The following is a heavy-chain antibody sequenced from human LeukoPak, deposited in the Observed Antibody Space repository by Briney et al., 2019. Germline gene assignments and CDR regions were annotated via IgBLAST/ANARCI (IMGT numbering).Heavy chain of an antibody. Sequence: GGSLGLSCAASGFTFSSDAMSWVRQAPGKGLEWVSVISGSGGRTYYADSVKGRFTISRDSSNNTLYLQMDSLRADDTAVYYCANTDILTGYSDYWGQGTLVTVSS. V-gene: IGHV3-23*01. J-gene: IGHJ4*02. CDR2: ISGSGGRT. D-gene: IGHD3-9*01. CDR3: ANTDILTGYSDY. CDR1: GFTFSSDA.